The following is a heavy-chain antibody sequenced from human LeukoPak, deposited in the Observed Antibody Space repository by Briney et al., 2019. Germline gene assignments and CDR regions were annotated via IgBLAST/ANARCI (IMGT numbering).Heavy chain of an antibody. J-gene: IGHJ4*02. CDR3: AKIYCTSTDCYYDY. CDR2: IKQDGSAK. D-gene: IGHD2-2*01. CDR1: GFTFSSYW. V-gene: IGHV3-7*01. Sequence: PGGSLRLSCAASGFTFSSYWMSWARQAPGKGLEWVANIKQDGSAKYYMDSVKGRFTISRDSAKNSLYLQMNSLRAEDTAVYYCAKIYCTSTDCYYDYWGQGTLVTVSS.